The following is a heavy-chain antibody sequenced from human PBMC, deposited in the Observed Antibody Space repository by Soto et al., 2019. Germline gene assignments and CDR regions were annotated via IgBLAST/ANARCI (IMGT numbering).Heavy chain of an antibody. CDR1: GGSFTGYY. D-gene: IGHD1-26*01. CDR2: INHSGST. J-gene: IGHJ5*02. CDR3: ARGIFLVGTTP. V-gene: IGHV4-34*01. Sequence: QVQLQQWGAGLSKPSETLSLTCAVYGGSFTGYYWTWIRQSPGKGLEWIGKINHSGSTNYNPSLQSRVTISLDTSKNQFSLKLSSVTAADTAVYYCARGIFLVGTTPWGQGTLVTVSS.